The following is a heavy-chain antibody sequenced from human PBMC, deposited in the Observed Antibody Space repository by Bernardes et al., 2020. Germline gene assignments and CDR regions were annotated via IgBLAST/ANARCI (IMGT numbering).Heavy chain of an antibody. J-gene: IGHJ6*02. D-gene: IGHD3-10*01. Sequence: SETLSLTCTVSGESLSPHYWGWFRQSPGEGLEWIAEINHRRTTKYNPSLKSRVALSIDTSKNQISLNVTSVTAADTAVYYCARIPSYPRGGVDIWGPGTTVTVSS. CDR2: INHRRTT. V-gene: IGHV4-34*01. CDR3: ARIPSYPRGGVDI. CDR1: GESLSPHY.